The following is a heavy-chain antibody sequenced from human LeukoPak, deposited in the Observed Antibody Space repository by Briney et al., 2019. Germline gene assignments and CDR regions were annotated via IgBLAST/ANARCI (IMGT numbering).Heavy chain of an antibody. Sequence: PGGSLRLSCAASGFTFSSYRMSWVRQAPGKGLEWVANIKQDGSEKYYVDSVKGRFTTSRDNAKNSLYLQMNSLRAEDTAVYYCARDARVVVPAAIGYWGQGTLVTVSS. V-gene: IGHV3-7*01. J-gene: IGHJ4*02. CDR1: GFTFSSYR. CDR3: ARDARVVVPAAIGY. D-gene: IGHD2-2*01. CDR2: IKQDGSEK.